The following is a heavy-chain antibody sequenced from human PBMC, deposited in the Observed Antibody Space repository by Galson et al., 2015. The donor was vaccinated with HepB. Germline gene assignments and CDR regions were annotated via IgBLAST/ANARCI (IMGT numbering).Heavy chain of an antibody. Sequence: QSGAEVTKPGESLKISCKGSGYSIPSYWIGRVCQMPGKGLEWKGIIYPGNSETRYNPTFQGQVTISADKTISTADLQWSSLKASDTAMYDCAIRPTLASAYGMDVWGQGTTVTVSS. CDR2: IYPGNSET. CDR3: AIRPTLASAYGMDV. CDR1: GYSIPSYW. V-gene: IGHV5-51*01. J-gene: IGHJ6*02. D-gene: IGHD6-13*01.